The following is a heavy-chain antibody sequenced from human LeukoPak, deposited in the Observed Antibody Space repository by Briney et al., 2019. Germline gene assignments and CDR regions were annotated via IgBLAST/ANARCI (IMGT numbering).Heavy chain of an antibody. CDR1: TSR. V-gene: IGHV1-18*01. J-gene: IGHJ5*01. D-gene: IGHD3-22*01. CDR3: ARDLWNFYDDSGYYRDFDS. CDR2: IGSYGGDT. Sequence: GASVKVSCKATSRISWVRRAPGQGLEWMGWIGSYGGDTYYAQKFQGRVTVTTDTSTSTVYMELRSLRPDDTAVYYCARDLWNFYDDSGYYRDFDSWGQGTLVTVSS.